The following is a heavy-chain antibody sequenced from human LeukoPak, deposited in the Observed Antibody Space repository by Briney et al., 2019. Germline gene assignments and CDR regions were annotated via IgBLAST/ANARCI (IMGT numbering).Heavy chain of an antibody. V-gene: IGHV3-74*01. D-gene: IGHD3-10*01. CDR2: IKSDGSIT. J-gene: IGHJ4*02. Sequence: GGSLRLSCAVSGFTFSSYWMHWVRQVPGKGLVWVSRIKSDGSITNYADSVKGRFTISRDNAKNTLCLQMNSLRADDTALYYCTRGLSGVASDYWGQGTLVTVSS. CDR3: TRGLSGVASDY. CDR1: GFTFSSYW.